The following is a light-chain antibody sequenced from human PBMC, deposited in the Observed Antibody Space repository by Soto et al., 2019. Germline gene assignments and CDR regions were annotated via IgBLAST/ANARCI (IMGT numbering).Light chain of an antibody. J-gene: IGKJ3*01. Sequence: EIVMTQSPATLSVSPGERATLSCRASQSVSSNLAWYQQKPGQAPRLLIYGASTRATGIPARFSGSGSGTEFTLTICSLQSEDFAVYYCQQYNNWPPVTFGPGTKVDIK. CDR2: GAS. CDR1: QSVSSN. CDR3: QQYNNWPPVT. V-gene: IGKV3-15*01.